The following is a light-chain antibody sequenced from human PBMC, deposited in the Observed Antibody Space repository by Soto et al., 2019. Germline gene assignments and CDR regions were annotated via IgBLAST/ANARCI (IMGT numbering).Light chain of an antibody. Sequence: DIQMPHSPSTLSAPVRDRVILTCRASQSINRRLAWYQQKPGKAPRLLIYGVSTLESGVPSRFGGSGSGTEFTLTISGVQPEDFATYYCQQYNSYSWTFGQGTKVDIK. CDR1: QSINRR. V-gene: IGKV1-5*01. J-gene: IGKJ1*01. CDR3: QQYNSYSWT. CDR2: GVS.